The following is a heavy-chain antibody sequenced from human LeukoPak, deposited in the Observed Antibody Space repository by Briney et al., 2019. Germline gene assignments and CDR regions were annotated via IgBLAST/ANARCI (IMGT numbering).Heavy chain of an antibody. CDR1: GYTFTSYG. J-gene: IGHJ4*02. Sequence: GASVKVSCKASGYTFTSYGISWVRQAPGQGLEWMGWISAYNGNTNYAQKLQGRVTMTTDTSTSTAYMELRSLRSDDTAVYYCARDPFRSHRSPLDWFGDPWGQGTLVTVSS. V-gene: IGHV1-18*01. CDR2: ISAYNGNT. D-gene: IGHD3-10*01. CDR3: ARDPFRSHRSPLDWFGDP.